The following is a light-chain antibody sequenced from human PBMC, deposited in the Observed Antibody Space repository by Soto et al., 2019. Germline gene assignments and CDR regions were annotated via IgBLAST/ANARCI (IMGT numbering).Light chain of an antibody. J-gene: IGLJ1*01. V-gene: IGLV3-21*02. CDR2: DVS. CDR3: QVWDIRSANYV. Sequence: SYELIQPPSVSVAPGQTARITCGGHNIESKKVHWYQQTPGQAPVLVVYDVSYRPSGIPERFSGSNSGNTATLTISGVEDGDEADYYCQVWDIRSANYVFGTGTKLTVL. CDR1: NIESKK.